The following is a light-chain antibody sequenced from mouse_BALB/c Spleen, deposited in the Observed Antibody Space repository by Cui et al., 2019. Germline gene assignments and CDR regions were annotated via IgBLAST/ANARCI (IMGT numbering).Light chain of an antibody. CDR1: KNLLHSNGKTY. CDR3: MQHLENPT. Sequence: DIVMTQAAPSVFVTPGESVSISCRSSKNLLHSNGKTYLYWFLQRPGQSPQVLIYRMSNLASGVPDRFSGSGSGTAFTLRISRVEAEDVGVYYCMQHLENPTFGGGTKLEIK. J-gene: IGKJ2*01. CDR2: RMS. V-gene: IGKV2-137*01.